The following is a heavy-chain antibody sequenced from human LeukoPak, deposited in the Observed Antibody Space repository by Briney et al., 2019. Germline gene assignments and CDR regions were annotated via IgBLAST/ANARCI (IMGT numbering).Heavy chain of an antibody. V-gene: IGHV4-30-2*01. D-gene: IGHD3-22*01. CDR1: GGSISSGGYY. Sequence: SETLSLTCTVSGGSISSGGYYWSWIRQPPGKGLEWIGYIYHSGSTYYNPSLKGRVTISVDRSKNQFSLKLSSVTAADTAVYYCARDADYYDSSPDAFDIWGQGTMVTVSS. CDR3: ARDADYYDSSPDAFDI. J-gene: IGHJ3*02. CDR2: IYHSGST.